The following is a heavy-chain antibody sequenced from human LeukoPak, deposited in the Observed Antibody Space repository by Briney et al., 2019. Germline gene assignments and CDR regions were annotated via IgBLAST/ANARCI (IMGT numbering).Heavy chain of an antibody. CDR3: ARESIAVAGAPFDY. D-gene: IGHD6-19*01. CDR2: ISSGSTI. CDR1: GFTFSSYG. Sequence: GGSLRLSCAASGFTFSSYGMNWVRQAPGKGLEWVSYISSGSTIYDADSVKGRFTISRDNAKNSLYLQMNSLRAEDTAVYYCARESIAVAGAPFDYWGQGTLVTVSS. V-gene: IGHV3-48*03. J-gene: IGHJ4*02.